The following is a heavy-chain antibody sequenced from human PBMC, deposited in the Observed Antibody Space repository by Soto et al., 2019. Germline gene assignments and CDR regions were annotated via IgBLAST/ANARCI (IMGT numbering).Heavy chain of an antibody. Sequence: GGSLRLSCAASGFTFSDYYMSWIRQAPGKGLEWVSYISSSGSTIYYADSVKGRFTISRDNAKNSLYLQMNSLRAEDTAVYYCASAPYDSSGYYYFDDWGQGTLVTVSS. CDR1: GFTFSDYY. CDR3: ASAPYDSSGYYYFDD. J-gene: IGHJ4*02. V-gene: IGHV3-11*01. CDR2: ISSSGSTI. D-gene: IGHD3-22*01.